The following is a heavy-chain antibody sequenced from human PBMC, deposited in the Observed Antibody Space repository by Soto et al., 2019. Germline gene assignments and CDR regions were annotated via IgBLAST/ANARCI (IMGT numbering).Heavy chain of an antibody. CDR2: ICGIGQNT. D-gene: IGHD2-8*01. V-gene: IGHV3-23*01. Sequence: HLLETGGGLVQPGGSLRLSCAASGFNFSNYAMNWVRHAPGKGLEWVSLICGIGQNTYYADSVRGRFTFSRDNSKNMLYLEYNNLRADDTALYFSAKGGTNHIDGMNAWSPGTPVTVSS. J-gene: IGHJ6*02. CDR1: GFNFSNYA. CDR3: AKGGTNHIDGMNA.